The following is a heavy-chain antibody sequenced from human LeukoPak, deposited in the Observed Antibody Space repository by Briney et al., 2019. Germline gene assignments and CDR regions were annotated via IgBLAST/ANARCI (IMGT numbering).Heavy chain of an antibody. V-gene: IGHV4-59*08. Sequence: PSETLSLTCTVSGGSISSYYWSWIRQPPGKGLEWIGYISYSASTNYNPSLKSRVTISVDTSKNQFSLKLSSVTAADTAVYYCARHSSYYDSSGYYLYYFDYWGQGTLVTVSS. CDR3: ARHSSYYDSSGYYLYYFDY. J-gene: IGHJ4*02. D-gene: IGHD3-22*01. CDR1: GGSISSYY. CDR2: ISYSAST.